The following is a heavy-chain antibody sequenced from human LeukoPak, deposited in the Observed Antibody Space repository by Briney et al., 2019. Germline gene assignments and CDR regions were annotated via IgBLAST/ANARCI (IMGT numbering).Heavy chain of an antibody. D-gene: IGHD5-24*01. V-gene: IGHV1-69*02. CDR1: GGTFSSYT. J-gene: IGHJ6*02. Sequence: SVKVSCKASGGTFSSYTISWVRQAPGQGLEWMGRIIPILGIANYAQKFQGRVTITADKSTSTAYMELSSLRSEDTAVYYCARRGLQAYYGMDVWGQGTTVTVSS. CDR3: ARRGLQAYYGMDV. CDR2: IIPILGIA.